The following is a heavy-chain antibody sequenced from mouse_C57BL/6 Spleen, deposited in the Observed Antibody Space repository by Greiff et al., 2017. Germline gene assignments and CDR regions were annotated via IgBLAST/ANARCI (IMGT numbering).Heavy chain of an antibody. CDR2: IFPGSGST. CDR1: GYTFTDYY. J-gene: IGHJ2*01. D-gene: IGHD1-1*01. Sequence: QVQLKESGPELVKPGASVKISCKASGYTFTDYYINWVKQRPGQGLEWIGWIFPGSGSTYYNEKFKGKATLTVDKSSSTAYMLLSSLTSEDSAVYFCASNYYGSSPYSFDYWGQGTTLTVSS. CDR3: ASNYYGSSPYSFDY. V-gene: IGHV1-75*01.